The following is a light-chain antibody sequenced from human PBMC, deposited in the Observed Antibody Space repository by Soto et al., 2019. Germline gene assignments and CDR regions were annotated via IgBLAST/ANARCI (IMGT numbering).Light chain of an antibody. V-gene: IGKV3-11*01. J-gene: IGKJ3*01. CDR3: QHRSDRPRFN. Sequence: EIVLPQSTATLPLPPGERATLSCRASQSVDTYLAWYQQKPGQAPRLLIYDVSNRATGTPASFSGSGSGTDFTLGIISLEPEDFADYYCQHRSDRPRFNFGPGTKVDIK. CDR2: DVS. CDR1: QSVDTY.